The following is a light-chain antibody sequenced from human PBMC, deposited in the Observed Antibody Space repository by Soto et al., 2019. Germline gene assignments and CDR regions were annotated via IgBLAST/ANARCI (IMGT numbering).Light chain of an antibody. CDR1: QSVSNS. V-gene: IGKV3-11*01. CDR3: QQRSTWPWT. J-gene: IGKJ2*02. Sequence: DIVLTQSPATLSLSPGERATLSCRASQSVSNSLAWYQQRPGQAPRLIIYEASKRATGNPASFSGSGSGTDFTLTISRLESEDFAVYYCQQRSTWPWTFGQGTNLEI. CDR2: EAS.